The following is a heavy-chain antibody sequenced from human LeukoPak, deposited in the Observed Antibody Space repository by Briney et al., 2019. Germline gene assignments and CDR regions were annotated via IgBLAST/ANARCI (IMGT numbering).Heavy chain of an antibody. D-gene: IGHD6-19*01. Sequence: GGSLRHSCAASGFTFSHCYMSWIRQAPGKGLEWVSYISGTGSTISYADSVKGRFTISRDNAKNSLYLQMNSLRAEDTAVYYCARDQTVAGTAAYYYYMDVWGTGTTVTVSS. J-gene: IGHJ6*03. V-gene: IGHV3-11*01. CDR1: GFTFSHCY. CDR2: ISGTGSTI. CDR3: ARDQTVAGTAAYYYYMDV.